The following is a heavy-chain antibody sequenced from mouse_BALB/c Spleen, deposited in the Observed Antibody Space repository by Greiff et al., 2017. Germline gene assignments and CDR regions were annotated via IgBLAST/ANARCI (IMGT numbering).Heavy chain of an antibody. V-gene: IGHV1-9*01. Sequence: VQLQQSGAELMKPGASVKISCKATGYTFSSYWIEWVKQRPGHGLEWIGEILPGSGSTNYNEKFKGKATFTADTSSNTAYMQLSSLTSEDSAVYYCARGGRGDAMDYWGQGTSVTVSS. J-gene: IGHJ4*01. CDR3: ARGGRGDAMDY. CDR2: ILPGSGST. CDR1: GYTFSSYW.